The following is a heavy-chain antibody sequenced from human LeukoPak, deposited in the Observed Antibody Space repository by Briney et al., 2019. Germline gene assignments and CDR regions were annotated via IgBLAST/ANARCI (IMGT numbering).Heavy chain of an antibody. V-gene: IGHV3-7*01. CDR2: IKQDGSEK. J-gene: IGHJ6*03. Sequence: PGGSLRLSCAASGFTFSSYWMSWVRQAPGKGLEWVANIKQDGSEKYYVDSVKGRFTISRDNAKNSLYLQMNSLRAEDTAVYYCARVWGKYYYYYYYMDVWGKGTTVTISS. D-gene: IGHD3-16*01. CDR1: GFTFSSYW. CDR3: ARVWGKYYYYYYYMDV.